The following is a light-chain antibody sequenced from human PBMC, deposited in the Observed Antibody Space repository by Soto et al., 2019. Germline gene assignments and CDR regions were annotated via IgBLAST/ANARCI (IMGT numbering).Light chain of an antibody. CDR3: QQYGTSSVT. V-gene: IGKV3-20*01. J-gene: IGKJ5*01. Sequence: EIVLTQSPGTLSLSPGERATLSCRASQSVSGSYSVCYQQKPGQAPRLLIYDASSRATGIPDRFSGSGSGTDFTLTISRLEPGDFAMYYCQQYGTSSVTFGQGTRLEIK. CDR2: DAS. CDR1: QSVSGSY.